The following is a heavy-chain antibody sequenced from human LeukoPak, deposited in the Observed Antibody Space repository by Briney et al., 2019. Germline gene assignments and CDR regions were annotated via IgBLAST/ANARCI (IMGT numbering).Heavy chain of an antibody. Sequence: GASVKVSCKASGYTFTSYGISWVRQAPGQGLKWMGWISAYNGNTNYAQKLQGRVTMTTDTSTSTAYMELRSLRSDDTAVYYCARDKIREENYDYVWGSYRYTDAFDIWGQGTMVTVSS. CDR3: ARDKIREENYDYVWGSYRYTDAFDI. CDR1: GYTFTSYG. V-gene: IGHV1-18*01. J-gene: IGHJ3*02. D-gene: IGHD3-16*02. CDR2: ISAYNGNT.